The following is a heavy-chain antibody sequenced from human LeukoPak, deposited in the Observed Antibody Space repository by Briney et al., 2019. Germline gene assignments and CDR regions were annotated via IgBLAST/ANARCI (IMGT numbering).Heavy chain of an antibody. CDR2: ISGSGGST. Sequence: GGSLRLSCAASGFTFSSYAMSWVRQAPGKGLEWVSAISGSGGSTYYADSVKGRFTISRDNSKNTLYLQMNSLRAEDSAVYYCANDIYSGGSCYHLDWGQGTLVTVSS. CDR1: GFTFSSYA. D-gene: IGHD2-15*01. V-gene: IGHV3-23*01. CDR3: ANDIYSGGSCYHLD. J-gene: IGHJ4*02.